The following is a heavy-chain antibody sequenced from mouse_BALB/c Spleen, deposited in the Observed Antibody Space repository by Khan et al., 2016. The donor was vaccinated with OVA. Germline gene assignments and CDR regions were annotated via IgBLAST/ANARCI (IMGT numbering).Heavy chain of an antibody. V-gene: IGHV9-3-1*01. D-gene: IGHD2-10*01. Sequence: QVQLQQSGPEVKKPGETVKISCKASGHTFTKFGMNWVKQAPGKGLKWMGWINTYTGEPTYADDFNGRFAFSLETSASTAYLQINNLKHEDTATYFCARPPYFSYVLDNWGQGTSVTVSS. CDR3: ARPPYFSYVLDN. J-gene: IGHJ4*01. CDR1: GHTFTKFG. CDR2: INTYTGEP.